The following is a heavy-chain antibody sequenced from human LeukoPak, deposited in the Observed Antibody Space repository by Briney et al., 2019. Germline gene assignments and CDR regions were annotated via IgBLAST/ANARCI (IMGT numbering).Heavy chain of an antibody. CDR1: GFSFSNYE. V-gene: IGHV3-48*03. D-gene: IGHD6-6*01. J-gene: IGHJ4*02. CDR2: ISSSGSTI. CDR3: ARSSIAARGGKDY. Sequence: GGSLRLSCAASGFSFSNYEMNWVRQAPGKGLEWVSYISSSGSTIYYADSVKGRFTISRDNAKNSLYPQMNSLRAEDTAVYYCARSSIAARGGKDYWGQGTLVTVSS.